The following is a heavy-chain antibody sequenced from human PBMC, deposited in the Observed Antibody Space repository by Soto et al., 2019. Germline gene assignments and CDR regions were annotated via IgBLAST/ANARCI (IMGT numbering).Heavy chain of an antibody. CDR3: AKDGQGAVAGDFDY. Sequence: PGGSLRLSCAASGFTFSNAWMNWVRQAPGKGLEWVSAISGSGGSTYYADSVKGRFTISRDNSKNTLYLQMNSLRAEDTAVYYCAKDGQGAVAGDFDYWGQGTLVTVSS. CDR1: GFTFSNAW. CDR2: ISGSGGST. D-gene: IGHD6-19*01. J-gene: IGHJ4*02. V-gene: IGHV3-23*01.